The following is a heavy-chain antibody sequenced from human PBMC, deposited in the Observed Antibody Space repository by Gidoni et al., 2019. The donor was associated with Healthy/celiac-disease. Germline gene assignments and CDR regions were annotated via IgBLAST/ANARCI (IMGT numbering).Heavy chain of an antibody. CDR2: IRSKANSYAT. Sequence: EVQLVESGGGLVQPGGSLKLSCAASGFTFSGSAMHWVRQASGKGLEWVGRIRSKANSYATAYAASVKGRFTISRDDSKNTAYLQMNSLKTEDTAVYYCTRQDGTVTTAYWGQGTLVTVSS. V-gene: IGHV3-73*02. CDR1: GFTFSGSA. D-gene: IGHD4-17*01. J-gene: IGHJ4*02. CDR3: TRQDGTVTTAY.